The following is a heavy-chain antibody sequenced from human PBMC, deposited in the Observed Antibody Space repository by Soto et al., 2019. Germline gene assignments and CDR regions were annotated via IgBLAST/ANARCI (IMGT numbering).Heavy chain of an antibody. D-gene: IGHD6-19*01. V-gene: IGHV1-69*01. J-gene: IGHJ1*01. CDR3: ARGRVVAGTLRRGYFQH. CDR2: IIPIFGTA. Sequence: QVQLVQSGAEVKKPGSSVKVSCKASGGTFSSYAISWVRQAPGQGLEWMGGIIPIFGTANYAQKFQGRVTITADESTSTGFIELSSLRSEGTAVYYCARGRVVAGTLRRGYFQHWGQGTLVTVSS. CDR1: GGTFSSYA.